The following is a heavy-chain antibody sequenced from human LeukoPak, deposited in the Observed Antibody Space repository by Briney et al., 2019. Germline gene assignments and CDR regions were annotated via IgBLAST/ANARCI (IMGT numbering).Heavy chain of an antibody. V-gene: IGHV1-46*01. CDR2: INPSGGST. CDR3: ARIVGAFGGGPDNWFDP. J-gene: IGHJ5*02. Sequence: ASVKVSCKASGYTFTSYYIHWVRQAPGQGLEWMGIINPSGGSTSYSQKFQGRVTMTTDTSTSTAYMELRSLRSDDTAVYYCARIVGAFGGGPDNWFDPWGQGTLVTVSS. CDR1: GYTFTSYY. D-gene: IGHD1-26*01.